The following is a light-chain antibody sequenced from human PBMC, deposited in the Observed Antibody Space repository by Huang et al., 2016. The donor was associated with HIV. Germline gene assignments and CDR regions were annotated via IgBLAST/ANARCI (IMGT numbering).Light chain of an antibody. CDR1: QSINTY. CDR2: AAS. Sequence: DIQMTQSPSSVSAFVGDRVTITRRASQSINTYLNWYQQKPGKAPKLLISAASTLQSGVPSKFSASGSGTHFALTVSSLQPEDFATYYCQQSSSTLYTFGQGTKLQIK. V-gene: IGKV1-39*01. J-gene: IGKJ2*01. CDR3: QQSSSTLYT.